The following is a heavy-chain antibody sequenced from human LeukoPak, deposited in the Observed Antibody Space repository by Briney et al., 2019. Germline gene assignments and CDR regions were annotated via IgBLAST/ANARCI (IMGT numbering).Heavy chain of an antibody. Sequence: GSLRLSCKASGFSFSSYAMHWVRQAPGKGLEWIGYIYYSGSTNYNPSLKSRVTISVDTSKNQFSLKLSSVTAADTAVYYCASLYGPWGQGTLVTVSS. CDR3: ASLYGP. J-gene: IGHJ5*02. CDR2: IYYSGST. CDR1: GFSFSSYA. V-gene: IGHV4-59*01. D-gene: IGHD2-8*01.